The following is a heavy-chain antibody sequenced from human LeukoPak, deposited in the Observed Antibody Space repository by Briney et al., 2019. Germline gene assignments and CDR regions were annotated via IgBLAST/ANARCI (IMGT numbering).Heavy chain of an antibody. CDR3: ARGEIQPNYYYYYGMDV. V-gene: IGHV1-69*13. J-gene: IGHJ6*02. D-gene: IGHD5-18*01. Sequence: GASVKVSCKASGGTFSSYAISWVRQAPGQGLEWMGGIIPIFGTANYAQKFQGRVTITADESTSTAYMELCSPRSEDTAVYYCARGEIQPNYYYYYGMDVWGQGTTVTVS. CDR2: IIPIFGTA. CDR1: GGTFSSYA.